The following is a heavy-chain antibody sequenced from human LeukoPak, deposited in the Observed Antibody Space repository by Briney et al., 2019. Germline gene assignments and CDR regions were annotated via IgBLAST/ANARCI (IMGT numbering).Heavy chain of an antibody. D-gene: IGHD1-26*01. V-gene: IGHV3-48*04. CDR3: ARDPMGATSMDGDY. J-gene: IGHJ4*02. Sequence: PGGSLRLSCAASGFTFSTYSMNWVRQAPGKGLEWVSYISSSSSTIYYADSVKGRFTISRDNAKNLLYLQMNSLRAEDTAVYYCARDPMGATSMDGDYWGQGTLVTVSS. CDR1: GFTFSTYS. CDR2: ISSSSSTI.